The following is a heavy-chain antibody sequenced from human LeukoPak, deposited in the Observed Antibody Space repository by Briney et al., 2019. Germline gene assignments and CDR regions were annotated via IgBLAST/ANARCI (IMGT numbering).Heavy chain of an antibody. V-gene: IGHV4-59*08. J-gene: IGHJ4*02. CDR1: GGSISSSY. CDR2: NYHSGST. D-gene: IGHD6-19*01. Sequence: SETLSLTCTVSGGSISSSYWSWIRQPPGKGLEWIGYNYHSGSTNYNPSFKSRVAISVDTSKNQFSLKLSSVTAADTAVYYCVTWGIAVAGTFDYWGQGTLVTVST. CDR3: VTWGIAVAGTFDY.